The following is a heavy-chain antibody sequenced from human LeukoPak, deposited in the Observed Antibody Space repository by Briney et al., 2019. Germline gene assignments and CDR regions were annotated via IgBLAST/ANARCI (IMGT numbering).Heavy chain of an antibody. CDR2: INHSGST. CDR1: GGSFSGYY. CDR3: AQVHGNWFDP. Sequence: SETLSLTCAVYGGSFSGYYWSWIRQPPGKGLEWIGEINHSGSTNYNPSLKSRVTISVDTSKNQFSPKLSSVTAADTAVYYCAQVHGNWFDPWGQGTLVAVSS. J-gene: IGHJ5*02. V-gene: IGHV4-34*01.